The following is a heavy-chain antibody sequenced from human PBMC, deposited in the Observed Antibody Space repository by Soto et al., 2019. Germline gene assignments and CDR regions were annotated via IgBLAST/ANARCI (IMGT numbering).Heavy chain of an antibody. V-gene: IGHV3-74*01. D-gene: IGHD6-13*01. CDR1: GLTFNRYW. CDR2: INTDGSNT. CDR3: TRDASRDSSARGWFDP. Sequence: GGSLRLSCAASGLTFNRYWMHWVRHAPGKGLVWVSHINTDGSNTNYADSVKGRFTISRDNAKSTLFLQMNSLRDEDTAVYYCTRDASRDSSARGWFDPWGPGTLVTVSS. J-gene: IGHJ5*02.